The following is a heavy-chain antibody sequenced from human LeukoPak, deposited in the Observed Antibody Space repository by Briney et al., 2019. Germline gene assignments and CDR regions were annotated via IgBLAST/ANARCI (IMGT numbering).Heavy chain of an antibody. J-gene: IGHJ4*02. CDR1: GGSISSGGYY. D-gene: IGHD6-19*01. CDR2: IHYSGST. V-gene: IGHV4-31*03. CDR3: ARVAGTSNLDY. Sequence: SETLSLTCTVSGGSISSGGYYWSWIRQHPGKGLEWIGYIHYSGSTYYNPSLKSRVTISVDTSKNQFSLKLSSVTAADTAVYYCARVAGTSNLDYWGQGTLVTVSS.